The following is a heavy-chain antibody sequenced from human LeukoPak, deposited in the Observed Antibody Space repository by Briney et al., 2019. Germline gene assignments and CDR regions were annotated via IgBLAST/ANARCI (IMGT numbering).Heavy chain of an antibody. J-gene: IGHJ4*02. CDR1: GFTFSSYG. CDR3: AKDPTHYRVWDDYDSTVLSY. Sequence: GGSLRLSCAASGFTFSSYGMHWVRQAPGKGLEWVAFIRYDGSNKYCADSVKGRFTISRDNSKNTLYLQMNSLRAADTAVYYCAKDPTHYRVWDDYDSTVLSYWGQGTLVTVSS. D-gene: IGHD3-22*01. CDR2: IRYDGSNK. V-gene: IGHV3-30*02.